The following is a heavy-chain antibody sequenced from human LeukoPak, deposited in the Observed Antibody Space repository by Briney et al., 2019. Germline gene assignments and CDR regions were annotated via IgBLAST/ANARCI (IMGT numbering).Heavy chain of an antibody. J-gene: IGHJ4*02. CDR2: IYYSGST. D-gene: IGHD3-10*01. CDR3: ASTFGTSYCLFDY. CDR1: GGSISSSSYY. V-gene: IGHV4-39*01. Sequence: SETLSLTCTVSGGSISSSSYYWGWIRQPPGKGLEWIGSIYYSGSTYYNPSLKSRVTISVDTSKNQFSLKLSSVTAADTAVYYCASTFGTSYCLFDYWGQGTLVTVSS.